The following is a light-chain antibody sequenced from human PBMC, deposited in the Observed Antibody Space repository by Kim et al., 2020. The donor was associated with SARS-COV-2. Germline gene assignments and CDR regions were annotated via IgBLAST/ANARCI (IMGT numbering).Light chain of an antibody. CDR2: GKN. CDR1: SLRSYY. CDR3: NSRDSSGNFVV. V-gene: IGLV3-19*01. J-gene: IGLJ2*01. Sequence: ALGQTVRITCQVDSLRSYYASWYQQKPRQAPVLVIYGKNNRPSGIPDRFSGSSSGNTASLTITGAQAEDEADYYCNSRDSSGNFVVFGGGTQLTVL.